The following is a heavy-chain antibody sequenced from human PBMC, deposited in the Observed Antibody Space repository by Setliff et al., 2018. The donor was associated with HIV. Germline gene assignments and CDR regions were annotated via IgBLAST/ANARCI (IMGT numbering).Heavy chain of an antibody. CDR1: GYTFSGYG. D-gene: IGHD3-16*01. V-gene: IGHV1-18*01. Sequence: ASVKVSCKASGYTFSGYGVSWVRQAPGQGLEWMGWISAYNDNTNYAQKLQGRVTMTTDTSTSTAYMELRSLRSDDTAVYYCARDLGINPQGWSDPWGQGTLVTVSS. CDR2: ISAYNDNT. CDR3: ARDLGINPQGWSDP. J-gene: IGHJ5*02.